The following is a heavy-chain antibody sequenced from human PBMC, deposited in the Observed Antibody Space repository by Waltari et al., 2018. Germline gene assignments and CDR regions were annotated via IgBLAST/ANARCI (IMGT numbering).Heavy chain of an antibody. CDR1: GYTFTGYY. J-gene: IGHJ3*02. CDR2: IHPNLVGP. V-gene: IGHV1-2*02. D-gene: IGHD4-17*01. Sequence: QVQLVQSGAEVKKPGASVKVSCKASGYTFTGYYMHWVRRATGQGLEWRGCIHPNLVGPNYAQKFQGRVTMTRDTSISTASMELSRLRSDDTAVYYCARVDDYGGNQSAFDIWGQGTMVTVSS. CDR3: ARVDDYGGNQSAFDI.